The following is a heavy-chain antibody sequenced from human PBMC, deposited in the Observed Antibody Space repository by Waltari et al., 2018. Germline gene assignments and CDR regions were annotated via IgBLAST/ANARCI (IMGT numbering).Heavy chain of an antibody. D-gene: IGHD5-18*01. CDR3: ARDGATAPFDY. J-gene: IGHJ4*02. CDR1: GGTFSSYA. Sequence: QVQLVQSGAEVKKPGSSVKVSCKASGGTFSSYAISWVRQAPGQGLEWMGGINAGNGNTKYSQEFQGRVTITRDTSASTAYMELSSLRSEDMAVYYCARDGATAPFDYWGQGTLVTVSS. CDR2: INAGNGNT. V-gene: IGHV1-3*03.